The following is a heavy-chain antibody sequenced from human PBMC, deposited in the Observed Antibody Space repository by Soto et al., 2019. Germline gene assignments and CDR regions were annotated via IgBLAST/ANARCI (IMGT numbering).Heavy chain of an antibody. J-gene: IGHJ1*01. CDR2: ISGSGGST. CDR1: GFTFSSYA. V-gene: IGHV3-23*01. Sequence: EVQLLESGGGLVQPGGSLRLSCAASGFTFSSYAMSWVRQAPGKGLEWVSAISGSGGSTYYADSVKGRFTISRDNSKNTLYMQMNSLRAEDTAVYYCAKSSSWYLGYFQHWGQGTLVTVSS. CDR3: AKSSSWYLGYFQH. D-gene: IGHD6-13*01.